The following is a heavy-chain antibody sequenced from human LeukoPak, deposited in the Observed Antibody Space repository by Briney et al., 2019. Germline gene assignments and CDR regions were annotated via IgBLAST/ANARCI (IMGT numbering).Heavy chain of an antibody. J-gene: IGHJ2*01. D-gene: IGHD2-15*01. CDR2: IYYSGST. V-gene: IGHV4-59*01. CDR3: ARVVVAARYFDL. CDR1: GGSISSYY. Sequence: SETLSLTCTVSGGSISSYYWSWIRQPPGKGLEWIGYIYYSGSTNYNPSLKSRVTISVDTSKNQFSLKLSSVTAADTAVYYCARVVVAARYFDLWGRGTLVTVSS.